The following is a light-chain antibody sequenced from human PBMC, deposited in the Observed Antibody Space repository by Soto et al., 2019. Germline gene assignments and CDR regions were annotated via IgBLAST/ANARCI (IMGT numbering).Light chain of an antibody. V-gene: IGKV3-20*01. J-gene: IGKJ1*01. CDR2: GAS. CDR3: QQYGSSPPSWT. CDR1: QSDSSSY. Sequence: ETVLTQSPGTLSLSPGERATLSCRASQSDSSSYLAWYQQKPGQAPRLLIYGASSRATGIPDRFSGSGSGTDFTLTISRLEPEDFAVYYCQQYGSSPPSWTFGQGTKVEIK.